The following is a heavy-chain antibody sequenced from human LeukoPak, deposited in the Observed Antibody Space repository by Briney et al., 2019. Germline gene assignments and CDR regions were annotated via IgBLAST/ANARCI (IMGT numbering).Heavy chain of an antibody. D-gene: IGHD6-19*01. V-gene: IGHV4-59*08. CDR3: ARAVSGRFDY. CDR2: IYYSGST. CDR1: GGSMSPYH. Sequence: SETLSLTCTVSGGSMSPYHWGWIRQPPGKGLEWTGYIYYSGSTNYNPSLKSRVTISVDTSKNQFSLKLSSVTAADTAIYYCARAVSGRFDYWGRGTLVTVSS. J-gene: IGHJ4*02.